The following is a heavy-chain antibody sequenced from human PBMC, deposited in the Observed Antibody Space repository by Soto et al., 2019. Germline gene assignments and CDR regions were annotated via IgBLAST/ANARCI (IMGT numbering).Heavy chain of an antibody. Sequence: GGSLSLSCAASGFTFNTFWMSWVRQSPGKGLEWVANIKHDGSETYYLDSVKGRFTISRDNAKNSLFLQMNTLRTEDTAVYYCARDFATHCSGSTCYPYAYWGQGALVTVSS. CDR3: ARDFATHCSGSTCYPYAY. J-gene: IGHJ4*02. CDR2: IKHDGSET. CDR1: GFTFNTFW. V-gene: IGHV3-7*03. D-gene: IGHD2-15*01.